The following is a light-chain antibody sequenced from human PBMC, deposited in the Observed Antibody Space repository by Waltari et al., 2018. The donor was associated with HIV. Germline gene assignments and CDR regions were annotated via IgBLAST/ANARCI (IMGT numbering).Light chain of an antibody. CDR3: AAWDSSLSVVV. J-gene: IGLJ2*01. V-gene: IGLV10-54*01. Sequence: QAGLTQPPSVSKGLRQTATLTCTGNSNNVGNQGAAWLQQHQGPPPKLLSYRNNNRPSGIAERFSASRSGNTASLTITGLQPEDEADYYCAAWDSSLSVVVFGGGTKLTVL. CDR1: SNNVGNQG. CDR2: RNN.